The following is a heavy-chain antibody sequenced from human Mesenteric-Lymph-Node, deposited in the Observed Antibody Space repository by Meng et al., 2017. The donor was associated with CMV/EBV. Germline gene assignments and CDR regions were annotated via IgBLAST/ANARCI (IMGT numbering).Heavy chain of an antibody. CDR2: IIQSGST. D-gene: IGHD6-13*01. CDR3: ARALKNRQQLVLQYYFDY. CDR1: SGSFSGYY. V-gene: IGHV4-34*12. J-gene: IGHJ4*02. Sequence: SETLSLTCAVYSGSFSGYYWSWIRQPPGKGLEWIGEIIQSGSTNYNPSPERRVSISVDTSKNQFSLKVSSVTAADTAVYYCARALKNRQQLVLQYYFDYWGQGTLVTVSS.